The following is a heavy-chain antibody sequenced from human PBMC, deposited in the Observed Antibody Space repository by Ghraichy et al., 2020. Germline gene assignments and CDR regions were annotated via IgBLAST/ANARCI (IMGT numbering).Heavy chain of an antibody. CDR3: AKGGY. CDR2: ISYDGSNK. V-gene: IGHV3-30*04. D-gene: IGHD1-26*01. CDR1: GFTFSSYA. J-gene: IGHJ4*02. Sequence: GGSLRLSFAASGFTFSSYAMHWVRQAPGKGLEWVAVISYDGSNKYYADSVKGRFTISRDNSKNTLYLQMNSLRAEDTAVYYCAKGGYWGQGTLVTVSS.